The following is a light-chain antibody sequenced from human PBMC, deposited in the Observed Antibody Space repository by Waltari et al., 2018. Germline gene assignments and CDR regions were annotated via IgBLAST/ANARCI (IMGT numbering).Light chain of an antibody. V-gene: IGLV2-23*02. Sequence: QSALTQPASVSGSPGQSITISCPGNSRDVGSYNLLSWYQQRPGKAPKLMIYEVNKRPSGVSNRFSGSKSGNTASLTISGLRAEDEADYYCCSFAGTTTYYVFGTGTQVTVL. J-gene: IGLJ1*01. CDR3: CSFAGTTTYYV. CDR1: SRDVGSYNL. CDR2: EVN.